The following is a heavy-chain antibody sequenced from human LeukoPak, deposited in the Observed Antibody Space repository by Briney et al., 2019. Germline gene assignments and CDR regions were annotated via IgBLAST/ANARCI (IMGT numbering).Heavy chain of an antibody. D-gene: IGHD6-19*01. CDR2: IGASDGGT. CDR1: GFVFSSYV. CDR3: AKNLRRVAVSGREFFDS. J-gene: IGHJ4*02. V-gene: IGHV3-23*01. Sequence: GGSLRLSRAASGFVFSSYVMSWVRQAPGKGLEWVATIGASDGGTNYADSAKGRFTISRDNSKNTLFLQMNSLAIDDTAVYYCAKNLRRVAVSGREFFDSWGQGTLVTVSS.